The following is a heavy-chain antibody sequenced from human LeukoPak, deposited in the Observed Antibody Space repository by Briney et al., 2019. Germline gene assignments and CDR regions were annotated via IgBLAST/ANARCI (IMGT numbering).Heavy chain of an antibody. J-gene: IGHJ6*03. CDR3: AREAYDSGSFRTDYYYMDV. CDR2: ISPNSGGT. D-gene: IGHD3-10*01. V-gene: IGHV1-2*02. Sequence: ASVKVSCKASGYTFTGYYMNWVRQAPGQGLEWMGWISPNSGGTNYAQKFQGRATITRDTSISTAYMELSRLRSDDTAVYYCAREAYDSGSFRTDYYYMDVWGKGTTVTISS. CDR1: GYTFTGYY.